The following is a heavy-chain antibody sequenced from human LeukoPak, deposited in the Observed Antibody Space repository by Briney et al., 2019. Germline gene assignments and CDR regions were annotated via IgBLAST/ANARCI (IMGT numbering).Heavy chain of an antibody. CDR2: ISSSGSTI. V-gene: IGHV3-11*01. CDR1: GFTFSDYY. D-gene: IGHD5-18*01. J-gene: IGHJ6*02. Sequence: GGSLRLSCAASGFTFSDYYMSWLRQAPGKGLEWVSYISSSGSTIYYADSVKGRFTISRDNAKNSLYLQMNSLRAEDTAVYYCASLLQLWSLGGARYYYYYGMDVWGQGTTVTVSS. CDR3: ASLLQLWSLGGARYYYYYGMDV.